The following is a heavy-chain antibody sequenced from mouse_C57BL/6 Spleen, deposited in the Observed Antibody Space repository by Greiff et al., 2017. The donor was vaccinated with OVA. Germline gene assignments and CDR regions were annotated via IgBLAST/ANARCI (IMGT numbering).Heavy chain of an antibody. D-gene: IGHD1-1*01. V-gene: IGHV2-2*01. CDR2: IWSGGST. CDR3: ARNSDYYGSLYWYFDV. CDR1: GFSLTSYG. Sequence: VKLMESGPGLVQPSQSLSITCTVSGFSLTSYGVHWVRQSPGKGLEWLGVIWSGGSTDSNAAFISRLSISKDNSKSQVFFKMNSLQADDTAIYYCARNSDYYGSLYWYFDVWGTGTTVTVSS. J-gene: IGHJ1*03.